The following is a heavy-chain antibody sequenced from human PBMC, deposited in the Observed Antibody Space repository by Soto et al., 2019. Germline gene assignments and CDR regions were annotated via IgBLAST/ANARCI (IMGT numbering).Heavy chain of an antibody. CDR2: IYYSGST. CDR3: ARPDKLHAKSDAFDI. D-gene: IGHD2-8*01. J-gene: IGHJ3*02. V-gene: IGHV4-31*03. Sequence: SETLSLTCTVSGGSISSGGYYWSWIRQHPGKGLEWIGYIYYSGSTYYNPSLKSRVTISVDTSKNQFSLKLSSVTAADTAVYYCARPDKLHAKSDAFDIWGQGTMVTVSS. CDR1: GGSISSGGYY.